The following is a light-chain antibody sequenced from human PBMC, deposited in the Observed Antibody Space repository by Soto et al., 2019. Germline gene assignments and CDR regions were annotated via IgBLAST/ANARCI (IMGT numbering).Light chain of an antibody. Sequence: DIQMTQSPSSLSASVGDRVTITCRASQSISSYLNWYQQKPGKAPKLLIYAASSLQSGVPSRFSGSGSGTDFTLTISSLQPEDFATYYCQQSYSTSVTFGQGTKVHI. CDR1: QSISSY. CDR3: QQSYSTSVT. J-gene: IGKJ1*01. V-gene: IGKV1-39*01. CDR2: AAS.